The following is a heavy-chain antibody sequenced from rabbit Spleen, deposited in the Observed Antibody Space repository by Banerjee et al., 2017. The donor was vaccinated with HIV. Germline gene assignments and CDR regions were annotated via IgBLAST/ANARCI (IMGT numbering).Heavy chain of an antibody. Sequence: QEQLVESGGGLVQPEGSLTLTCTASGFSFSSAYWICWVRQAPGKGLEWIGCISTSTGTTYYASWAKGRFTSSKTSSTTVTLQMTSLTVADTATYFCARDAGRGDYIDGVFNLWGPGTLVTVS. J-gene: IGHJ4*01. D-gene: IGHD8-1*01. CDR1: GFSFSSAYW. CDR3: ARDAGRGDYIDGVFNL. V-gene: IGHV1S45*01. CDR2: ISTSTGTT.